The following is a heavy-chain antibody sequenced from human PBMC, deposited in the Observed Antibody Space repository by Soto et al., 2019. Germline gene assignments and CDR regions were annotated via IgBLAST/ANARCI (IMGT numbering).Heavy chain of an antibody. CDR1: GYTFTSYD. Sequence: QVQLVQSGAEVRRPGASVKVSCKASGYTFTSYDLNWVRQAPGQGLEWMAWMNPYSGNTGYAKRYQGRVTVTRDTSLRTVYLDRGSHTFNDTAVYSCARYGGSAWGYFDLWGPGSPVTVSS. CDR2: MNPYSGNT. D-gene: IGHD6-19*01. CDR3: ARYGGSAWGYFDL. V-gene: IGHV1-8*01. J-gene: IGHJ2*01.